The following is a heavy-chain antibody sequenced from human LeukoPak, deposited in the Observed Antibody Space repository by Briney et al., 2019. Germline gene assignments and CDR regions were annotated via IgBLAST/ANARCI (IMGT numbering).Heavy chain of an antibody. CDR3: ARDSSIAAHYFDY. Sequence: SETLSLTCTVSGVSISSYYWNWIRQPPGKGLEWIGYIYYSGSTNYNPSLKSRVTISVDTSKNQFSLKLSSVTAADTAVYFCARDSSIAAHYFDYWGQGTQVTVSS. V-gene: IGHV4-59*01. J-gene: IGHJ4*02. CDR2: IYYSGST. D-gene: IGHD6-6*01. CDR1: GVSISSYY.